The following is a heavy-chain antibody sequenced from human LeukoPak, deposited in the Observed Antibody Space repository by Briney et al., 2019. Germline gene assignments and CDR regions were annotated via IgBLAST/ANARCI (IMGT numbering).Heavy chain of an antibody. CDR3: ASLTTVVTPYY. CDR2: ISGSGRTT. V-gene: IGHV3-23*01. CDR1: GFTFSSYA. J-gene: IGHJ4*02. Sequence: GGSLRLSCAASGFTFSSYAMSWVRQAPGKGLEWVSGISGSGRTTYYADSVKGRFTISRDNSKNTLFLQMNSLRAEDTAVYYCASLTTVVTPYYWGQGTLLTVSS. D-gene: IGHD4-23*01.